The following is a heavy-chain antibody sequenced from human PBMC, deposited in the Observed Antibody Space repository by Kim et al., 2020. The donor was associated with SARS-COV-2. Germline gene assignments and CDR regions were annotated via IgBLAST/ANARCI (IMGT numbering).Heavy chain of an antibody. D-gene: IGHD6-19*01. Sequence: YADALKGRFTISTVNSKITLYLQMNSLRADDTAVYYCATLAVAGTPIVYWGQGTLVTVSS. CDR3: ATLAVAGTPIVY. V-gene: IGHV3-30*02. J-gene: IGHJ4*02.